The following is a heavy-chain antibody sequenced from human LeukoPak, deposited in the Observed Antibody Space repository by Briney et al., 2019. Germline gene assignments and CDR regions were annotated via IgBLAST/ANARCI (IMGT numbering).Heavy chain of an antibody. Sequence: PSETLSLTCAVYGGSFSGYYWSWIRQPPGKGLEWIGEINHSGSTNYNPSLKSRVTMSVDTSKNQFSVKVSSVTAADTAVHYCARHIVGATMRIDYWGQGTLVTVSS. CDR2: INHSGST. V-gene: IGHV4-34*01. CDR3: ARHIVGATMRIDY. J-gene: IGHJ4*02. CDR1: GGSFSGYY. D-gene: IGHD1-26*01.